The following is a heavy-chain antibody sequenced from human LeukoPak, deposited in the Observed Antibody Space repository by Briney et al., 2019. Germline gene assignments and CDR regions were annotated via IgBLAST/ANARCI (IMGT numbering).Heavy chain of an antibody. CDR3: ARGIDSSGTYTGWGFHSRY. J-gene: IGHJ4*02. CDR2: IRWDRGTV. V-gene: IGHV3-9*01. CDR1: GFNVDDYA. D-gene: IGHD2-15*01. Sequence: GGSLTLSCAVSGFNVDDYAIHWVRQPPGKGLEWVSGIRWDRGTVGYAGSVKGRFTMSRDSAKNSVYLQMNSLRHEDTALYYCARGIDSSGTYTGWGFHSRYWGEGNQVSVSS.